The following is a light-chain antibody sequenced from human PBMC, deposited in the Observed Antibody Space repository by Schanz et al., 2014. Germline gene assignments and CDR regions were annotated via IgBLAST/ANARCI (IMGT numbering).Light chain of an antibody. CDR1: ESVSSN. J-gene: IGKJ3*01. CDR2: GAS. CDR3: QQRANGFT. V-gene: IGKV3-15*01. Sequence: EIVMTQSPVTLSVSPGERATLSCRASESVSSNLAWYEQKPGQAPRLLVYGASTRATGIPARFSGSGSGTEFTLTISSLEPEDFAVYYCQQRANGFTFGPGTKVDIK.